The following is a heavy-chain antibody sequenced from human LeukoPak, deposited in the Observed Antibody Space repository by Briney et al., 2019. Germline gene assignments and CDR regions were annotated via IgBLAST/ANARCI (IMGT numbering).Heavy chain of an antibody. CDR3: ARDPHSYSSSWYFDY. Sequence: SVKVSCKASGGTFSSYAISWVRQAPGQGLEWMGGIIPTFGTANYAQKFQGRVTITADESTSTAYMELSSLRSEDTAVYYCARDPHSYSSSWYFDYWGQESLVTVSS. CDR1: GGTFSSYA. D-gene: IGHD6-13*01. V-gene: IGHV1-69*13. CDR2: IIPTFGTA. J-gene: IGHJ4*02.